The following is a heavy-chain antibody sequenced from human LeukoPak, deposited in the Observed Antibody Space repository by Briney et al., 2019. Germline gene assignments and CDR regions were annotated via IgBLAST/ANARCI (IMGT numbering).Heavy chain of an antibody. J-gene: IGHJ6*02. D-gene: IGHD2-2*01. CDR2: IKHSGST. CDR1: GGSFSGYY. Sequence: SPSLSPTRAVYGGSFSGYYWGWIRQPPGKGLEWIGEIKHSGSTNYNPSLKSRVTISVDTSKNQFSLKLSSVTAADTAVYYCARGKVVVVPALYYYGMDVWGQGATVTVSS. CDR3: ARGKVVVVPALYYYGMDV. V-gene: IGHV4-34*01.